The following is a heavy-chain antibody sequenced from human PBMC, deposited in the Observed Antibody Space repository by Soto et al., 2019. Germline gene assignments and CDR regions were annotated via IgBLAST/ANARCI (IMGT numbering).Heavy chain of an antibody. Sequence: GSLRLSCAASGFTFTRYGMHWIRQAPGKGPEWVAVISYDGSIKKYGNSVKGRFTISRDNSKNTVYLQMTSLRGDDTAVYYCAKEVQSTYGWPFDYWGQGTLVTVSS. CDR3: AKEVQSTYGWPFDY. CDR2: ISYDGSIK. V-gene: IGHV3-30*18. J-gene: IGHJ4*02. CDR1: GFTFTRYG. D-gene: IGHD3-10*01.